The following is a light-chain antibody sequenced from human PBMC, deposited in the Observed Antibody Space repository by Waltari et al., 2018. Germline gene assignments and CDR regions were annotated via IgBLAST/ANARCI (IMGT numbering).Light chain of an antibody. Sequence: QSALTQPASVSGSPGQSITISCIGTSSDIGGYNYVSWYQQHPGKAPKVLIYDVTKSPSGVSNRFSGSKSCSTAALTISGLQAEDEADYYCSSYTSSNTWVFGGGTKLTVL. CDR3: SSYTSSNTWV. J-gene: IGLJ3*02. CDR1: SSDIGGYNY. V-gene: IGLV2-14*01. CDR2: DVT.